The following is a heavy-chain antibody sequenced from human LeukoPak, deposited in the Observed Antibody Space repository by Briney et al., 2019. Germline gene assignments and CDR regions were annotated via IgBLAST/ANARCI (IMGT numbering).Heavy chain of an antibody. CDR2: IYYSGST. V-gene: IGHV4-59*11. Sequence: PSETLSLTCTVSGGSISNHYWSWIRQPPGKGLEWIGYIYYSGSTNYNPSLKSRITISLDTSKNQFSLKLSSVTAADTAVYYCAREESMVRGTSWFGPWGQGTLVTVSS. CDR3: AREESMVRGTSWFGP. CDR1: GGSISNHY. D-gene: IGHD3-10*01. J-gene: IGHJ5*02.